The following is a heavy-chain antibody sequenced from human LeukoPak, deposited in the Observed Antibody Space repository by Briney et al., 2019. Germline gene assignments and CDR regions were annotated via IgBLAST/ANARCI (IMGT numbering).Heavy chain of an antibody. CDR1: GGTFSSYA. J-gene: IGHJ4*02. D-gene: IGHD3-22*01. CDR2: IIPIFGTA. CDR3: ARGYYYDSSGYLWYFDY. Sequence: GSSVKVSCKASGGTFSSYAISWVRQAPGQGLEWMGGIIPIFGTANYAQKFQGRVTITTDESTSTAYMELSSLRSEDTAVYYCARGYYYDSSGYLWYFDYWGQGTLVTVSS. V-gene: IGHV1-69*05.